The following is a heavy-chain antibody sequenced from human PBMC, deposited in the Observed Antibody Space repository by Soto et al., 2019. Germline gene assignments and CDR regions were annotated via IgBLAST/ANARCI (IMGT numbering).Heavy chain of an antibody. D-gene: IGHD6-13*01. CDR3: ASGRAAAGTQFDY. Sequence: ASVKVSCKVSGYSLTELSMHWVRQASGKGLEWMGGLDPDNDETIYAQKFQGRVTMTEDTSTDTAYMELSSLRSEDTAVYYCASGRAAAGTQFDYWGQGTLVTVSS. CDR1: GYSLTELS. J-gene: IGHJ4*02. V-gene: IGHV1-24*01. CDR2: LDPDNDET.